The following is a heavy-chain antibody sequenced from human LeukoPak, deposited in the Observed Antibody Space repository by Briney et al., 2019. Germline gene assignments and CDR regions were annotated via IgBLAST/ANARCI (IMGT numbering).Heavy chain of an antibody. CDR2: ISSSSSTI. Sequence: GGSLRLSCAASGFTLSSYSMNWVRQAPGKGLEWVSYISSSSSTIYYADSVKGRFTISRGNAKNSLYLQMNSLRAEDTAVYYCARVRGSYCSDYWGQGTLVTVSS. CDR1: GFTLSSYS. V-gene: IGHV3-48*04. J-gene: IGHJ4*02. CDR3: ARVRGSYCSDY. D-gene: IGHD1-26*01.